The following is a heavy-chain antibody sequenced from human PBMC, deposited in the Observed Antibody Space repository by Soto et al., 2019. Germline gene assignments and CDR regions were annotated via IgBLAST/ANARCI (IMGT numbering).Heavy chain of an antibody. CDR1: GFTFTDYY. CDR3: ARGDSLTDY. D-gene: IGHD2-15*01. J-gene: IGHJ4*02. CDR2: IDSSGSTI. Sequence: GGSLRLSCAASGFTFTDYYMSWVRQAPGKGLAWVSNIDSSGSTIHYADSVKGRFTISRDNAKNSLYLQMNSLRAEDTAVYYCARGDSLTDYWGQGTLVTVSS. V-gene: IGHV3-11*01.